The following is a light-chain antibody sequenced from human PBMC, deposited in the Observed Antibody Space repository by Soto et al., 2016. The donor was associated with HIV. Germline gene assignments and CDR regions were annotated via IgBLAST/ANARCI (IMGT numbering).Light chain of an antibody. CDR3: QVWDTTSDPVL. J-gene: IGLJ2*01. CDR1: NIGGKS. Sequence: SYELTQPPSMSVAPGKTARITCGGNNIGGKSVHWYQQRPGQAPVLVIYDDSGRPSGIPERFSGSNSGNTATLTISKVEAGDEADYYCQVWDTTSDPVLFGGGPKLTVL. CDR2: DDS. V-gene: IGLV3-21*04.